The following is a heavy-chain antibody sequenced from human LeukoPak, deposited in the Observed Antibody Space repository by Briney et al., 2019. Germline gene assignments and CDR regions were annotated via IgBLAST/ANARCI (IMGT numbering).Heavy chain of an antibody. CDR3: ARDVQLNSGSYGGY. Sequence: ASVKVSYKASGYTFSSYGISWARQAAGQGLEWLGWISAYNGETNYAQRLQGRVTMTTDTSTRTAHMELRSLRSDDTAVYYCARDVQLNSGSYGGYWGQGTLVTVSS. CDR2: ISAYNGET. D-gene: IGHD1-26*01. J-gene: IGHJ4*02. V-gene: IGHV1-18*04. CDR1: GYTFSSYG.